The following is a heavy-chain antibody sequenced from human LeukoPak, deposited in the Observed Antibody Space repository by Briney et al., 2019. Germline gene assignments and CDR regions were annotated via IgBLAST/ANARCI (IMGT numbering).Heavy chain of an antibody. Sequence: SETLSLTCTVSGGSISSYYWSWIRQPAGKGLEWIGRIYTSGSTNYNPSLKSRVTMSVDTSKNQFSLKLSSVTAADTAVYYCARGDSYCSGTSCYYYFDYWGQGTLVTVSS. V-gene: IGHV4-4*07. D-gene: IGHD2-2*01. CDR2: IYTSGST. CDR3: ARGDSYCSGTSCYYYFDY. J-gene: IGHJ4*02. CDR1: GGSISSYY.